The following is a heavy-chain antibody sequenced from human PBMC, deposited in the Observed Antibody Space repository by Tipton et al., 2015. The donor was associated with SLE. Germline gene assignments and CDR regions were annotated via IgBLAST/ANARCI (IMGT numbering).Heavy chain of an antibody. V-gene: IGHV4-31*03. D-gene: IGHD5-12*01. CDR3: ARVMTDGYRDYVYVTDAFDM. J-gene: IGHJ3*02. Sequence: TLSLTCIVSGASISSGGFYWTWIRQHPGKGLEWIGYIYTSGSTHSNPSLTSRIIISVDMSKNQFSLKLSSVTATDTAMYYCARVMTDGYRDYVYVTDAFDMWGQGTMVTVSS. CDR1: GASISSGGFY. CDR2: IYTSGST.